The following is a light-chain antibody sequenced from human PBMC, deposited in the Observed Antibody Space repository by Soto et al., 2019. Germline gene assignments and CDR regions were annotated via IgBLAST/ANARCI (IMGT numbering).Light chain of an antibody. CDR3: QQDNNWPPWT. CDR1: QSVSSN. CDR2: GAS. Sequence: EIVMTQSPATLSVSPGERATLSCRASQSVSSNLAWYQQKPGQAPRLLIYGASTRATGIPARFSGSGSVTEFTLTISSLQSEDFAVYYCQQDNNWPPWTFGQGTKV. J-gene: IGKJ1*01. V-gene: IGKV3-15*01.